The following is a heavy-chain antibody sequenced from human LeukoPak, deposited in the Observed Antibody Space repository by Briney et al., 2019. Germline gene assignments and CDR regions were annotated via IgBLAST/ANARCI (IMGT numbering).Heavy chain of an antibody. CDR3: AKGSQESLRTILDAFDI. D-gene: IGHD1-1*01. CDR2: LSGSAFT. J-gene: IGHJ3*02. V-gene: IGHV3-23*01. Sequence: AGGSLRLSCAASGFTFNSHAMSWVRQAPGKGLEWVSTLSGSAFTYYADSVKGRFTISRDTSKNTLFLDMNTLRVEDTALYYCAKGSQESLRTILDAFDIWGQGTMVSVSS. CDR1: GFTFNSHA.